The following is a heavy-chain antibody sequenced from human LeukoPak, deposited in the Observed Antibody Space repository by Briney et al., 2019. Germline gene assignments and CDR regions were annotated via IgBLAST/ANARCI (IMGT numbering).Heavy chain of an antibody. CDR2: IYYSGST. J-gene: IGHJ4*02. CDR3: ARVPYYYDSSGYSDY. V-gene: IGHV4-30-4*01. Sequence: SETLSLTCTVSGGSISSGDYYWSWIRQPPGKGLEWIGYIYYSGSTYYNPSLKSRVTTSVDTSKNQFSLKLSSVTAADTAVYYCARVPYYYDSSGYSDYWGQGTLVTVSS. D-gene: IGHD3-22*01. CDR1: GGSISSGDYY.